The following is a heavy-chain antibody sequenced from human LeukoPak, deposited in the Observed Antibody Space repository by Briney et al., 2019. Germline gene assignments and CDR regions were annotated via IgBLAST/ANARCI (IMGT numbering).Heavy chain of an antibody. CDR1: GGSISSGGYY. Sequence: SQTLSLTCTVSGGSISSGGYYWSWIRQHPGKGLEWIGYIYYSGSTYYNPSLKSRGTISVDTSKNQFSLKLSSVTAADTAAYYCARGIDYGDYVGSLDYWGQGTLVTVSS. J-gene: IGHJ4*02. CDR2: IYYSGST. V-gene: IGHV4-31*03. CDR3: ARGIDYGDYVGSLDY. D-gene: IGHD4-17*01.